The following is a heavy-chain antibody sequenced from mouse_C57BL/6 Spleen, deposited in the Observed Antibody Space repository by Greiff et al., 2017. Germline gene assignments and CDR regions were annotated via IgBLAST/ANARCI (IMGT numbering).Heavy chain of an antibody. D-gene: IGHD2-1*01. CDR3: ARSGNYGGYYAMDY. CDR1: GYAFSSSW. J-gene: IGHJ4*01. CDR2: IYPGDGDT. V-gene: IGHV1-82*01. Sequence: SGPELVKPGASVKISCKASGYAFSSSWMNWVKQRPGKGLEWIGRIYPGDGDTNYNGKFKGKATLTADKSSSTAYMQLSSLTSEDSAVYFCARSGNYGGYYAMDYWGQGTSVTVSS.